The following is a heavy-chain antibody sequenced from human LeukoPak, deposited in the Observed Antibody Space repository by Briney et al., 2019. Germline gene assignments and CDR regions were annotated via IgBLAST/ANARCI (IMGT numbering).Heavy chain of an antibody. V-gene: IGHV4-39*07. D-gene: IGHD3-3*01. CDR2: IYHSGST. CDR3: ARDGYYDFWSGYSEIPAYS. CDR1: GGSINSSSYY. Sequence: SETLSLTCTVSGGSINSSSYYWGWIRQPPGKGLEWIGSIYHSGSTYYNPSLKSRVTISVDTSKNQFSLKLSSVTAADTAVYYCARDGYYDFWSGYSEIPAYSWGQGTLVTVSS. J-gene: IGHJ4*02.